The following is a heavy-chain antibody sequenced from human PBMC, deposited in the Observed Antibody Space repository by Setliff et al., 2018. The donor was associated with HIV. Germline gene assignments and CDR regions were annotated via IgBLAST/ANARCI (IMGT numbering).Heavy chain of an antibody. CDR1: GFNFKNAW. J-gene: IGHJ5*02. V-gene: IGHV4-38-2*01. CDR3: ASRVYYYDSSGYLREEGFDP. Sequence: SQTLSLSCAGSGFNFKNAWMSWVRQPPGKGLEWIGSIYYSGSTYYNPSLKSRVTISVDTSKNQFSPTLSSVTAADAAVYYCASRVYYYDSSGYLREEGFDPWGQGTLVTVSS. CDR2: IYYSGST. D-gene: IGHD3-22*01.